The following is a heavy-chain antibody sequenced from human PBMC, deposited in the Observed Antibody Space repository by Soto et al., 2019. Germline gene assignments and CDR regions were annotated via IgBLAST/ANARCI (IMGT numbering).Heavy chain of an antibody. J-gene: IGHJ4*02. V-gene: IGHV3-48*02. CDR3: ARLGTYDSSGYYYSSFDY. Sequence: GSLRLSCEASGFTFSTYSMNWVRQAPGRGLEWVSYISGGITTIYYADSVRGRFTISRDNAKNSLYLQMNSLRDDDTAVYYCARLGTYDSSGYYYSSFDYWGQGTLVTVSS. CDR2: ISGGITTI. CDR1: GFTFSTYS. D-gene: IGHD3-22*01.